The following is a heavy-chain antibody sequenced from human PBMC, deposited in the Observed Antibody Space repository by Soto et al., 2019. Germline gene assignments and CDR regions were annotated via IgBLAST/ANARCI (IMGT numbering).Heavy chain of an antibody. CDR1: GGTFSSYA. J-gene: IGHJ6*02. CDR2: IIPIFGTA. Sequence: ASVKVSCKASGGTFSSYAISWVRQAPGQGLEWMGGIIPIFGTANYAQKFQGRVTITADESTSTAYMELSSLRSEDTAVYYCASRYSSSSGYYYGMDVWGQGTTVTVSS. V-gene: IGHV1-69*13. D-gene: IGHD6-6*01. CDR3: ASRYSSSSGYYYGMDV.